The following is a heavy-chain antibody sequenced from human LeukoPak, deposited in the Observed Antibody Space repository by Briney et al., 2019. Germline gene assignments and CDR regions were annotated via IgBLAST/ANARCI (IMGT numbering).Heavy chain of an antibody. D-gene: IGHD3-10*01. CDR1: GGSISSSNW. Sequence: SETLSLTCAVSGGSISSSNWWSWVRQPPGKGLEWIGYIYYSGSTYYNPSLKSRVTISVDTSKNQFSLKLSSVTAADTAVYYCARDHKPPGYWFDPWGQGTLVTVSS. CDR2: IYYSGST. J-gene: IGHJ5*02. V-gene: IGHV4-4*02. CDR3: ARDHKPPGYWFDP.